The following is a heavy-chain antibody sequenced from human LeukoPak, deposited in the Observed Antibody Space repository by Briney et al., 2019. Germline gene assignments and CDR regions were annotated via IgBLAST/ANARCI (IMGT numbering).Heavy chain of an antibody. D-gene: IGHD4-11*01. J-gene: IGHJ5*02. Sequence: SETLSLTCTVSGGSIRSSYYYWGWIRQPPGKGLEWIGYIYHSGSTYYNPSLKSRVTISVDRSKNQFSLKLSSVTAADTAVYYCARGGPVTTAWGQGTLVTVSS. CDR3: ARGGPVTTA. V-gene: IGHV4-39*07. CDR2: IYHSGST. CDR1: GGSIRSSYYY.